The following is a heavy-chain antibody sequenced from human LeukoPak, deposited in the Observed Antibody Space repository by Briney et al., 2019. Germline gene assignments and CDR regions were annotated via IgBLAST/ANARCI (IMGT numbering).Heavy chain of an antibody. CDR2: ISGSGGST. CDR1: GFTFSSYG. J-gene: IGHJ4*02. Sequence: GGSLRLSCAASGFTFSSYGMSWVRQAPGKGLEWVSAISGSGGSTYYADSVKGRFTISRDNSKNTLYLQMNSLRAEDTAVYYCAKKMTTVTTAPVDYWGQGTLVTVSS. CDR3: AKKMTTVTTAPVDY. D-gene: IGHD4-17*01. V-gene: IGHV3-23*01.